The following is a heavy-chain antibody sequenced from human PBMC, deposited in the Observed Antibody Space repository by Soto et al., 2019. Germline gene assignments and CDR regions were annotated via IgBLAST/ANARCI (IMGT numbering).Heavy chain of an antibody. CDR3: AKARITMTQTDAFDI. D-gene: IGHD3-22*01. J-gene: IGHJ3*02. Sequence: GGSLRLSCAASGFTFDDYAMHWVRQAPGKGLEWVSLISWDGGSTYYADSVKGRFTISRDNSKNSLYLQMNSLRAEDTALYYCAKARITMTQTDAFDIWGQGTMVTVSS. CDR1: GFTFDDYA. CDR2: ISWDGGST. V-gene: IGHV3-43D*03.